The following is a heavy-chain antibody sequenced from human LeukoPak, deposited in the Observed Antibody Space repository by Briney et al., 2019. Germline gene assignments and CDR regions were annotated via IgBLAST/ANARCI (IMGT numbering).Heavy chain of an antibody. V-gene: IGHV5-51*01. D-gene: IGHD2-15*01. CDR2: IYPGDSDT. CDR3: AQSSGGSWTTFDY. J-gene: IGHJ4*02. CDR1: GYSFTSYR. Sequence: GESLKISCKGSGYSFTSYRIGWVRQMPGKGLEWMGIIYPGDSDTRYSPSFQGQVTISADKSISTAYLQWSSLKASDTAMYYYAQSSGGSWTTFDYWGQGTLVTVSS.